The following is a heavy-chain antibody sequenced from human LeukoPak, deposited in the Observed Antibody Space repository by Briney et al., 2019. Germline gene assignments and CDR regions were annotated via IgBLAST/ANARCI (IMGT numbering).Heavy chain of an antibody. CDR3: ARDPYCSGGSCYPFDS. D-gene: IGHD2-15*01. CDR1: GGSISSYY. Sequence: NSSETLSLTCTVSGGSISSYYWSWIRQPAGKGLEWIRRIYTSGSTNYNPSLKSRVTMSIDTSGNQFSLRLSSVTATDTAVYYCARDPYCSGGSCYPFDSWGPGTLVTVSS. V-gene: IGHV4-4*07. CDR2: IYTSGST. J-gene: IGHJ4*02.